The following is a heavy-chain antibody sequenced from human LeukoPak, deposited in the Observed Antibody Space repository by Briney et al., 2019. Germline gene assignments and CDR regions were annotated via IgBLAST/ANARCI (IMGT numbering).Heavy chain of an antibody. CDR1: GFTFSSYW. D-gene: IGHD5-18*01. CDR3: ARDGMAFLDPGMGTGPGGHYYYYGLDV. J-gene: IGHJ6*02. Sequence: PGRSLKLSCAASGFTFSSYWQTWVRQAPGKGLEWVANIQEDGSEKYYVDAVKDRFTDSRDNAKNSLYLQMNRLRGEDSAAYYCARDGMAFLDPGMGTGPGGHYYYYGLDVWGQGTTVTVSS. V-gene: IGHV3-7*01. CDR2: IQEDGSEK.